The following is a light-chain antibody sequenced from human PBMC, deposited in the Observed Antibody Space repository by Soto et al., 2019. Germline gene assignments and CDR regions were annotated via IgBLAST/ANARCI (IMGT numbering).Light chain of an antibody. CDR3: CAYAGSYTPV. J-gene: IGLJ3*02. V-gene: IGLV2-11*01. Sequence: QSVLTQPRSMSGSPGQSVTISCSGTGSDIGSYDYVSWYQQHPDKAPKLMLYDVGKRPSGVPDRFSGSKSGSTASLTISGRQAEDEADYYCCAYAGSYTPVFGGGTKVTVL. CDR2: DVG. CDR1: GSDIGSYDY.